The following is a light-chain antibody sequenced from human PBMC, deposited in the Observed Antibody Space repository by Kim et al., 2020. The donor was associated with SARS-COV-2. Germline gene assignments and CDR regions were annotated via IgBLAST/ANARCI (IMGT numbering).Light chain of an antibody. J-gene: IGLJ3*02. CDR3: ISYTTSYTWV. CDR1: YNY. CDR2: DVS. Sequence: YNYVSWYQQHPGKAPKLMIYDVSKRPSGISNRFSGSKSGNTASLAISGLQAEDEADYYCISYTTSYTWVFGGGTQLTVL. V-gene: IGLV2-14*03.